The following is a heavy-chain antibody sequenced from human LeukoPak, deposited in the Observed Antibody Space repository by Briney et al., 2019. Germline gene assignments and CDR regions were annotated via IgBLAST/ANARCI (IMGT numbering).Heavy chain of an antibody. V-gene: IGHV1-69*04. D-gene: IGHD2-21*01. CDR3: ARVTGHIVVVRDAFDI. Sequence: SVKVSCKASGGTFSSYAISWVRQAPGQGLEWMGRIIPILGIANYAQKFQGRVTITADKSMSTAYMELSSLRSEDTAVYYCARVTGHIVVVRDAFDIWGQGTMVTVSS. CDR1: GGTFSSYA. CDR2: IIPILGIA. J-gene: IGHJ3*02.